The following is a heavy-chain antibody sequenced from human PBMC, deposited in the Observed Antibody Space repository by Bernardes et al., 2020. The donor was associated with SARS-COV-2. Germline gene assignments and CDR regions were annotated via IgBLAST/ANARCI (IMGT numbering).Heavy chain of an antibody. D-gene: IGHD6-19*01. CDR3: AREYSSGFPGQRYYFDY. V-gene: IGHV3-53*01. CDR2: IYSGGST. J-gene: IGHJ4*02. CDR1: GFTVSSNY. Sequence: GGSLRLSCAASGFTVSSNYMSWVRQAPGKGLEWVSVIYSGGSTYYADSVKGRFTISRDNSKNTLYLQMNSLTAEDTAVYYCAREYSSGFPGQRYYFDYWGQGTLVTVSS.